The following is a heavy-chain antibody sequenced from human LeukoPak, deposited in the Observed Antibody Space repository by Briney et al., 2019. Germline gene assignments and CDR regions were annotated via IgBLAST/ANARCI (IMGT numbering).Heavy chain of an antibody. CDR1: GGPTTSDAYY. V-gene: IGHV4-31*03. Sequence: SETLSLTCTVSGGPTTSDAYYWTWIRQHPGEGLEWIGYIHYSGTSHFNPSLKSRVFISMDTSKNQFSLRLDSVTAADTAVYYCARYYGSGGYPFDYWGQGALVTVSS. J-gene: IGHJ4*02. CDR3: ARYYGSGGYPFDY. D-gene: IGHD3-10*01. CDR2: IHYSGTS.